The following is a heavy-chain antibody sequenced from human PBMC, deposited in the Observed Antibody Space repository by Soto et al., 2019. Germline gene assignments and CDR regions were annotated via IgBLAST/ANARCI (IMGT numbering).Heavy chain of an antibody. CDR3: ATDSDFWSGYPTPLFDY. CDR1: GGSIGSSSYY. J-gene: IGHJ4*02. CDR2: IYYSGST. V-gene: IGHV4-39*01. D-gene: IGHD3-3*01. Sequence: QLQLQESGPGLVKPSETLSLTCTVSGGSIGSSSYYWGWIRQPPGKGLEWIGSIYYSGSTYYNPSLKSRVTISVDTSKNQFSLKLSSVTAADTAVYYCATDSDFWSGYPTPLFDYWGQGTLVTVSS.